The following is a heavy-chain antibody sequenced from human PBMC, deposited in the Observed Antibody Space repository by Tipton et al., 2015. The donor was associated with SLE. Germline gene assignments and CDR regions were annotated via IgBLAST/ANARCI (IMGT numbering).Heavy chain of an antibody. CDR1: GFSFSSYS. Sequence: SLRLSCAGSGFSFSSYSMNWVRQAPGKGLEWVSSISSSSNDIYYADSVKGRFTISRDNAKNSLYLQLNSLRVEDTGVYYCAKDRAVVVIATSLGNWGQGTLVSVSS. V-gene: IGHV3-21*01. J-gene: IGHJ4*02. D-gene: IGHD2-21*01. CDR2: ISSSSNDI. CDR3: AKDRAVVVIATSLGN.